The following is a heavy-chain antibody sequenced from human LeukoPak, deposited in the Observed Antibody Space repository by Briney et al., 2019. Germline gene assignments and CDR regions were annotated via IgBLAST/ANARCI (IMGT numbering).Heavy chain of an antibody. CDR1: GFAFGDFA. CDR2: IRRRAYGGAA. V-gene: IGHV3-49*04. CDR3: SRNGLVDFDY. J-gene: IGHJ4*02. Sequence: GGSLRLSCTTSGFAFGDFAMSWVRQAAGKGLEWVGFIRRRAYGGAAEYAASVKGRFIISRDDSKGIDYLQMNSLKTEDTAVYYCSRNGLVDFDYWGQGSRVIVSP.